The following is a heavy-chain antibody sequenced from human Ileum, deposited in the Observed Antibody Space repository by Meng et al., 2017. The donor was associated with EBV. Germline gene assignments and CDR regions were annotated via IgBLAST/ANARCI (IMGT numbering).Heavy chain of an antibody. CDR2: ILSGST. Sequence: VQLLESGPGLVKTSETLSLTCTVSSGSVSSGDYHWSWIRQPPGKGLEWIGYILSGSTNYDPSLTNRVTISVDTSKNHFSLKLTSVTAADTAVYYCAGGRAGYGGYKTWGQGTLVTVSS. CDR3: AGGRAGYGGYKT. CDR1: SGSVSSGDYH. J-gene: IGHJ4*02. D-gene: IGHD5-12*01. V-gene: IGHV4-61*03.